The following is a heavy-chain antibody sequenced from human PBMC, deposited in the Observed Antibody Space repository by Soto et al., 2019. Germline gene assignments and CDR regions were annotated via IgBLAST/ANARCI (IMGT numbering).Heavy chain of an antibody. J-gene: IGHJ4*02. CDR3: ARMLDGYSGYPDSPLFDY. D-gene: IGHD5-12*01. CDR1: GGSISSGDYY. V-gene: IGHV4-30-4*01. CDR2: IYYSVST. Sequence: SETLSLTCTVSGGSISSGDYYWSWIRQAPGKGLEWIGYIYYSVSTYYNPSLKSRVTISVDTSKNQFSLKLSSVTAADTAVYYCARMLDGYSGYPDSPLFDYWGQGTMVTVSS.